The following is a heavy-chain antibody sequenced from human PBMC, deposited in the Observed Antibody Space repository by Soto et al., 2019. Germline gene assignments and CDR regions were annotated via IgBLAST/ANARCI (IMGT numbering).Heavy chain of an antibody. V-gene: IGHV3-21*01. D-gene: IGHD6-19*01. CDR1: GFTFSSYS. J-gene: IGHJ4*02. Sequence: GGSLRLSCAASGFTFSSYSMNWVRQAPGKGLEWVSSISSSSSYIYYADSVKGRFTISRDNAKNSLYLQMNSLRAEDTAVYDCASIAVAGTWYRLDYWGQGTLVTVSS. CDR2: ISSSSSYI. CDR3: ASIAVAGTWYRLDY.